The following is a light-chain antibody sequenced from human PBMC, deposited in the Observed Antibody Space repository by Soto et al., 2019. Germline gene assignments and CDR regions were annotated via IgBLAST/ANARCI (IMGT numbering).Light chain of an antibody. J-gene: IGLJ1*01. CDR1: SSDVGGYNY. CDR2: DVS. V-gene: IGLV2-14*01. Sequence: QPVLTQPASVSGSPGQSITISCTGTSSDVGGYNYVSWYQQHPGKAPKLMIYDVSNRPSGVSNRFSGSKSGNTASLTISGLQAEDEADYYCSSYTSSRRVFGTGTKVTVL. CDR3: SSYTSSRRV.